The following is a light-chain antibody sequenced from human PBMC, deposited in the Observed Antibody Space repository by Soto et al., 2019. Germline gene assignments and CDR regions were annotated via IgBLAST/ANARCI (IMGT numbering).Light chain of an antibody. CDR2: SAS. J-gene: IGKJ2*01. V-gene: IGKV3-15*01. CDR3: QQGHNWPFS. Sequence: EIVMTQSPATLSVSPGERTTLSCRASQSISTELAWYQQKPGQPPRLLIYSASTRATGVPARFTVSGSGSEFNLTISGLQSEDVAVSYYQQGHNWPFSVGHGTRVEI. CDR1: QSISTE.